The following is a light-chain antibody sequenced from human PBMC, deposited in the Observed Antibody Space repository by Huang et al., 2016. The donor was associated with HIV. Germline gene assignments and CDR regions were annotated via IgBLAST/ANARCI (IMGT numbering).Light chain of an antibody. Sequence: EVVLTQSPGTLSLSPRKRVALPCRASETIASNYLAWYRQSPGQAPRLLIYGASNRATDTPDRFSGSGSGTDFTLTITKLEHEDSAVYYCQQYGTSPLTFGQGTRVEIK. J-gene: IGKJ1*01. V-gene: IGKV3-20*01. CDR3: QQYGTSPLT. CDR1: ETIASNY. CDR2: GAS.